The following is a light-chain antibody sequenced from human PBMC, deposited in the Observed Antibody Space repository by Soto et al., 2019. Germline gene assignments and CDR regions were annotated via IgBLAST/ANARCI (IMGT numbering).Light chain of an antibody. V-gene: IGKV3-11*01. Sequence: EIVLTQSPATLSLSPGERATLSCRASQSVSNNLAWYQQKPGQAPRLLIYDASNRATAIPDRFSGSGSGTDLTLTISGLEPEDFAVYYCLQRSSWPRTFGQGTKLEIK. J-gene: IGKJ2*01. CDR3: LQRSSWPRT. CDR2: DAS. CDR1: QSVSNN.